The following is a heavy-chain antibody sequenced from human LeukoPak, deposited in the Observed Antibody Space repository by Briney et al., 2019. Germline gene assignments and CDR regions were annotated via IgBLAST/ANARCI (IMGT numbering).Heavy chain of an antibody. CDR2: IYYSGST. D-gene: IGHD3-22*01. V-gene: IGHV4-39*07. J-gene: IGHJ4*02. Sequence: KPSETLSLTCTVSGGSISSSSYYWGWIRQPPGKGLEWIGSIYYSGSTYYNPSLKSRVTISVDTSKNQFSLKLSSVTAADTAVYYCARGTTYNQYYYDSSGYYSFDYWGQGTLVTVSS. CDR1: GGSISSSSYY. CDR3: ARGTTYNQYYYDSSGYYSFDY.